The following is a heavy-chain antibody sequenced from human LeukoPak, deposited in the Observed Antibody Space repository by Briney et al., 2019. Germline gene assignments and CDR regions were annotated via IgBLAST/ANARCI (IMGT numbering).Heavy chain of an antibody. D-gene: IGHD6-19*01. CDR1: GYTFTGYY. Sequence: ASVKVSCKASGYTFTGYYMRWVRQAPGQGLEWMGWINPNSGGTNYAQKFQGRVTMTRDTSISTAYMELSRLRSDDTAVYYCATSIAVAGTVGRWGQGTLVTVSS. J-gene: IGHJ4*02. CDR2: INPNSGGT. CDR3: ATSIAVAGTVGR. V-gene: IGHV1-2*02.